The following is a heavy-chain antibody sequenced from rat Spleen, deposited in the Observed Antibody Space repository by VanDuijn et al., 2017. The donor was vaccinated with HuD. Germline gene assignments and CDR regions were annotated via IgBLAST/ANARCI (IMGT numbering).Heavy chain of an antibody. Sequence: VQLKESGPGLVQPSQTLSLTCTVSGFSLTDYNVHWVRQPPGKGLEWMGVIWTGGSTAYNSLLKSRLSISRDTSKSQIFLKMDTLQTEDTAVYYCTRDRLGAGFDYWGQGVMVTVSS. D-gene: IGHD5-1*01. CDR3: TRDRLGAGFDY. CDR1: GFSLTDYN. V-gene: IGHV2S63*01. CDR2: IWTGGST. J-gene: IGHJ2*01.